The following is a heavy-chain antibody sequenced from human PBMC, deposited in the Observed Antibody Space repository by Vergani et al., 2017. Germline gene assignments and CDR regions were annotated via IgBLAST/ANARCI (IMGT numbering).Heavy chain of an antibody. V-gene: IGHV3-23*01. J-gene: IGHJ4*01. Sequence: EVQLLESGGGLVQPGGSLRLSCAASGFRFSTYAMNWVRQAQGKGLEWVSGISASGHDTSYADSVKGRFTISRDSYENTLYLQMNSVRADDTAIYYCASDQRGNTIFRGHRYAYWGHGSLVTVSS. CDR3: ASDQRGNTIFRGHRYAY. CDR1: GFRFSTYA. D-gene: IGHD3-3*01. CDR2: ISASGHDT.